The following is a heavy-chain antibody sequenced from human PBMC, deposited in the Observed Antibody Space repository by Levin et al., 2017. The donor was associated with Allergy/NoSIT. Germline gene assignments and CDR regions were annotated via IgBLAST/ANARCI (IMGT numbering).Heavy chain of an antibody. Sequence: PAGGSLRLSCAASGFTFSNYYMHWVRQAPGKGLVWVSRVISDGSITDYADSVKGRFTISRDNARNTLYLQMNSLRAEDTAVYYCARGGCSSTSCLDNWGQGILVTVSS. CDR3: ARGGCSSTSCLDN. CDR1: GFTFSNYY. D-gene: IGHD2-2*01. V-gene: IGHV3-74*01. CDR2: VISDGSIT. J-gene: IGHJ4*02.